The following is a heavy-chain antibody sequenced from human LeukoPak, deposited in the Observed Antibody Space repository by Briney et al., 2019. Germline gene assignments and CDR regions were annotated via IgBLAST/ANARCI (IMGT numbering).Heavy chain of an antibody. J-gene: IGHJ6*03. Sequence: PGGSLRLSCAASGFTFSSYEMNWVRQAPGKGLEWVSYISSSGSTIYYADSVKGRFTISRDNAKNSLYLQMNSLRAEDTAVYYCARASRLYDKGFLYYYYMDVWGKGTTVTISS. D-gene: IGHD2-8*01. CDR3: ARASRLYDKGFLYYYYMDV. CDR1: GFTFSSYE. CDR2: ISSSGSTI. V-gene: IGHV3-48*03.